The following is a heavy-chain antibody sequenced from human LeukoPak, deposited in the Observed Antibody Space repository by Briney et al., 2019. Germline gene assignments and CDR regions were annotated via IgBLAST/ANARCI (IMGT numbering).Heavy chain of an antibody. D-gene: IGHD2-2*01. CDR3: ARAEQEYQLLRVFDY. V-gene: IGHV1-46*01. CDR1: GYTFTSYY. CDR2: VNHGGGST. Sequence: ASVKVSCKASGYTFTSYYMQCVRQAPGQGLEWMGIVNHGGGSTRYAQKFQGRVTMTRDTSTSTVYMELSSLRSEDTAVYYCARAEQEYQLLRVFDYWGQGTLVTVSS. J-gene: IGHJ4*02.